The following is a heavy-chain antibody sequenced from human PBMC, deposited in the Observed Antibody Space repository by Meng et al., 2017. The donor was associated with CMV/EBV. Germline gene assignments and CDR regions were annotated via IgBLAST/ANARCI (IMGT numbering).Heavy chain of an antibody. CDR2: IKQDGSEK. J-gene: IGHJ4*02. D-gene: IGHD4-11*01. CDR3: ARDRSKVTLFRVPTYYFDY. CDR1: GFTFSSYG. Sequence: GESLKISCAASGFTFSSYGMHWVRQAPGKGLEWVANIKQDGSEKYYVDSVKGRFTISRDNAKNSLYLQMNSLRAEDTAVYYCARDRSKVTLFRVPTYYFDYWGQGTLVTVSS. V-gene: IGHV3-7*01.